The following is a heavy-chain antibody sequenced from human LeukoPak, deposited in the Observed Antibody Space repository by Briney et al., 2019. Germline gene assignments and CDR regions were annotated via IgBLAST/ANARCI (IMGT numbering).Heavy chain of an antibody. Sequence: GRSLRLSCAASGFTFSSYGMHWVRQAPGKGLEWVAVISYDGSNKYYADSVKGRFTISRDNPKNTLYLQMNSLRAEDTAVYYCAKGNLGYWGQGTLVTVSS. D-gene: IGHD5-24*01. V-gene: IGHV3-30*18. CDR1: GFTFSSYG. CDR2: ISYDGSNK. J-gene: IGHJ4*02. CDR3: AKGNLGY.